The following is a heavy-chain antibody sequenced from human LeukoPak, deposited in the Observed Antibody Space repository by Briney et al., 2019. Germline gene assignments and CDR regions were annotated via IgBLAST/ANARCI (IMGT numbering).Heavy chain of an antibody. J-gene: IGHJ4*02. CDR2: IWYDGSNK. CDR1: GFTFSSYG. CDR3: ARDGGIYSSGWYPGDY. D-gene: IGHD6-19*01. V-gene: IGHV3-33*01. Sequence: GGSLRLSCAASGFTFSSYGMHWVRQAPGKGLGWVAVIWYDGSNKYYADSVKGRFTISRDNSKNTLYLQMNSLRAEDTAVYYCARDGGIYSSGWYPGDYWGQGTLVTVSS.